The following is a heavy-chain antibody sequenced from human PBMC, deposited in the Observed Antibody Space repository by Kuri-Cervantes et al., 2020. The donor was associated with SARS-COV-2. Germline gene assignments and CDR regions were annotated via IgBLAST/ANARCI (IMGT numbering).Heavy chain of an antibody. D-gene: IGHD3-22*01. CDR3: ARGESGYYSYYYYYMDV. CDR2: IIPIFGTA. CDR1: GCTFSSYA. J-gene: IGHJ6*03. V-gene: IGHV1-69*13. Sequence: SVKVSCKASGCTFSSYAISWVRQAPGQGLEWMGGIIPIFGTANYAQKFQGRVTITADESTSTAYMELSSLRSEDTAVYYCARGESGYYSYYYYYMDVWGKGTTVTVSS.